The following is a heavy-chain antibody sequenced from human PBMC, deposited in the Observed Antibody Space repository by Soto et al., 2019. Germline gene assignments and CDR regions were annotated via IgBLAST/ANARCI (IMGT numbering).Heavy chain of an antibody. CDR2: IYYSGST. D-gene: IGHD2-2*01. CDR3: ARHADIVVVPAAKAPRRNREFDY. CDR1: GGSISSYY. V-gene: IGHV4-59*08. J-gene: IGHJ4*02. Sequence: SETLSLTCTVSGGSISSYYWSWIRQPPGKGLEWIGYIYYSGSTNYNPSLKSRVTISVDTSKNQFSLKLSSVTAADTAGYYCARHADIVVVPAAKAPRRNREFDYWGQGTLVTVSS.